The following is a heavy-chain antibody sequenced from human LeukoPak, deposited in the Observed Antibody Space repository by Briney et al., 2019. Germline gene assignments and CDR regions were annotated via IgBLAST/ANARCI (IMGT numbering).Heavy chain of an antibody. D-gene: IGHD5-24*01. CDR2: LYTSGNT. Sequence: PSETLSLTCTVSGGSISSYYWSWIRQPAGKGLEWIGRLYTSGNTNYNASLKSRVTISLDTSKNQFSLKLSSVTAADTAVYYCAREVEYGYNRMDVWGQGTTVTVSS. J-gene: IGHJ6*02. CDR3: AREVEYGYNRMDV. CDR1: GGSISSYY. V-gene: IGHV4-4*07.